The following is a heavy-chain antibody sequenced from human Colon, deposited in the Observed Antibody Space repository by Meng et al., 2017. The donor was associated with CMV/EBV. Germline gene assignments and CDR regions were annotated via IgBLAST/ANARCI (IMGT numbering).Heavy chain of an antibody. D-gene: IGHD1-26*01. V-gene: IGHV1-2*02. CDR3: ASLSGAYFDY. J-gene: IGHJ4*02. CDR2: INSIIAGK. Sequence: LVPGTAGGNQPGPSVQRSCKASVYSLPVYFMYWVPHAPQQRLECVGVINSIIAGKSSAQKFQGRAPLTRDTSMTTAYMEWTRLTSDETAVYYCASLSGAYFDYWGQGTLVTVSS. CDR1: VYSLPVYF.